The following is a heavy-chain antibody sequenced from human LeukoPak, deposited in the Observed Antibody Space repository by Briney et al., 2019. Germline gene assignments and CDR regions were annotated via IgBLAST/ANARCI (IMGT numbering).Heavy chain of an antibody. CDR1: GFIVSANY. Sequence: GGSLRLSCAASGFIVSANYMSWVRQAPGKGLEWVSVIYTGGSTYYADSVKGRFTISRDNSKNTVYLQMTSLRAEDTAVYYCAKEGDCSTTSCLTGGSDVWGKGTTVTVSS. J-gene: IGHJ6*04. V-gene: IGHV3-53*01. D-gene: IGHD2-2*01. CDR2: IYTGGST. CDR3: AKEGDCSTTSCLTGGSDV.